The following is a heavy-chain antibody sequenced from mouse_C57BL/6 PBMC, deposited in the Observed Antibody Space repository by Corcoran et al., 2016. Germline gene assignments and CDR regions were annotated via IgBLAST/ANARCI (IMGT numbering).Heavy chain of an antibody. CDR3: AREGGSSGPFAY. J-gene: IGHJ3*01. Sequence: VQLQESGPGLVKPSQSLSLTCSVTGYSITSGYYWNWIRQFPGNKLEWMGYISYDGSNNYNPSLKNQISITRDTSKNQFFLKLNSVTTEDTATYYCAREGGSSGPFAYWGQGTLVTVSA. CDR1: GYSITSGYY. CDR2: ISYDGSN. D-gene: IGHD3-2*02. V-gene: IGHV3-6*01.